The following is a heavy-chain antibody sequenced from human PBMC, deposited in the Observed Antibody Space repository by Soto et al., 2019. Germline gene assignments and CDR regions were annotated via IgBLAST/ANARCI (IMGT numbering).Heavy chain of an antibody. J-gene: IGHJ4*02. CDR1: GFTFSTYA. Sequence: QTGGSLRLSCAVSGFTFSTYAMHWVRQAPGKGLEWVAVISYDGSNTYYADSVKGRFTISRDNMLYLQMNSLRAEDTAVYYCARDQGRSITCQLDYWGQGTLVTVSS. CDR3: ARDQGRSITCQLDY. D-gene: IGHD2-2*01. CDR2: ISYDGSNT. V-gene: IGHV3-30-3*01.